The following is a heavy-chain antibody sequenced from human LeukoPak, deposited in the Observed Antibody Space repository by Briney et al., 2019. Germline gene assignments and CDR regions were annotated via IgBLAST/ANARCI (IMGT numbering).Heavy chain of an antibody. J-gene: IGHJ4*02. D-gene: IGHD1-26*01. CDR3: ARDSGGSYSDFDY. CDR2: IWYDGSNK. CDR1: GFTFSSYG. Sequence: GGSLRLSCAASGFTFSSYGMHWVRQAPGKGLEWVAVIWYDGSNKYYADSVKGRFTISRDNSKNTLYLQVNSLRAEDTAVYYCARDSGGSYSDFDYWGQGTLVTVSS. V-gene: IGHV3-33*08.